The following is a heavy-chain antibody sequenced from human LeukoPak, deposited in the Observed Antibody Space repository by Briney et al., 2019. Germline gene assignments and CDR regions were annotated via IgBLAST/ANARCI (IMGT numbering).Heavy chain of an antibody. Sequence: GGALRLSCAAFEFTLSSNWMSWGRQAPGKGPEWVANIKQEGSEKYYVDSVKGRFTISRGNAKNSLYLQMNSLRAEGTAVYYCARAGQYSSSNFDYWGQGTLVTVSS. CDR3: ARAGQYSSSNFDY. J-gene: IGHJ4*02. CDR2: IKQEGSEK. CDR1: EFTLSSNW. D-gene: IGHD6-6*01. V-gene: IGHV3-7*01.